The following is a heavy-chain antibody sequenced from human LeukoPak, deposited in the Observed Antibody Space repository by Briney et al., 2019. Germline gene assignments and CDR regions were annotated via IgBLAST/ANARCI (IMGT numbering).Heavy chain of an antibody. D-gene: IGHD3-3*01. J-gene: IGHJ4*02. CDR3: AKAFCSEKQSTLDS. Sequence: GGALRLSCAASGFTFSAHYMDWVRQAPGKGVEWVGRIREKVNSYTTVYAASVKGRFTISRDDSTNSVFLQMHSLKTEDTAVYYCAKAFCSEKQSTLDSWGQGTLVSVSS. CDR2: IREKVNSYTT. CDR1: GFTFSAHY. V-gene: IGHV3-72*01.